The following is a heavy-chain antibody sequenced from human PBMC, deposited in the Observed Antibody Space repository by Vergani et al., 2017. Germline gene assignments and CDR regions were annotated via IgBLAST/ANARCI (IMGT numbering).Heavy chain of an antibody. CDR2: ISPKTGDT. CDR3: AHSWNFGRRDWFDS. CDR1: ESTFSDYN. Sequence: QVQLMQSGPVMQKPGGSMKVSCQASESTFSDYNIHWVRQAPGQGLQWMGWISPKTGDTDYLQRFKDRVTMTRDASTKTVYLKMTRLTSDDTAIYYCAHSWNFGRRDWFDSWGPGTLVTVSS. J-gene: IGHJ5*01. V-gene: IGHV1-2*02. D-gene: IGHD1-26*01.